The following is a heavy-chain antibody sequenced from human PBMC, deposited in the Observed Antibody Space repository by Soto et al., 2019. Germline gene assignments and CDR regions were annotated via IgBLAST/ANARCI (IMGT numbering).Heavy chain of an antibody. V-gene: IGHV1-8*01. CDR2: MNPNSGNT. D-gene: IGHD3-10*01. Sequence: ASVKVSCKASGYTFTSYDINWVRQATGQGLEWMGWMNPNSGNTGYAQKFQGRVTMTRNTSISTAYMELRSLRSDDTAVYYCARGLSITPSYYGMDVWGQGTTVTVSS. CDR3: ARGLSITPSYYGMDV. CDR1: GYTFTSYD. J-gene: IGHJ6*02.